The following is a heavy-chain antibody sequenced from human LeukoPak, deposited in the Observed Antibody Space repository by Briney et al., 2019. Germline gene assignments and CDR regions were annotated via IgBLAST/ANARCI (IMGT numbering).Heavy chain of an antibody. Sequence: GGSLRLSCAASGFTFSSYGVHWVRQAPGKGLEWVAFIRHDESNIFYADSVKGRFTISRDNSKNSLYLQMNSLKAEDTAIYYCATSIGVAVAFDFWSQGSLVTVSS. V-gene: IGHV3-30*02. D-gene: IGHD6-19*01. CDR2: IRHDESNI. CDR3: ATSIGVAVAFDF. CDR1: GFTFSSYG. J-gene: IGHJ4*02.